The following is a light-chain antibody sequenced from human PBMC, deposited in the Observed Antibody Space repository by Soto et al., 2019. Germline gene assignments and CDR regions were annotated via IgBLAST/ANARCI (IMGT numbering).Light chain of an antibody. V-gene: IGLV2-14*01. Sequence: QSALTQPASASGSPGQSITISCTGTSSDVGGYNYVSWYQQHPGKAPKLMIYEVTNRPSGVSNRFSGSKSGNTASLTISGLQAESEADYFCTSYTSTRSTVFGAGTKLTVL. CDR2: EVT. CDR1: SSDVGGYNY. CDR3: TSYTSTRSTV. J-gene: IGLJ2*01.